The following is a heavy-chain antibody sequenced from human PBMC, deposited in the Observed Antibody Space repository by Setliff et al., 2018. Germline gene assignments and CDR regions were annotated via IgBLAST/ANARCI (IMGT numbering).Heavy chain of an antibody. CDR3: ARSLGSGSYYNSRPFYSDY. Sequence: SETLSLTCTVSGGSISSRNYYWGWIRQPPGKGLEWIGSIYYSGSTYYNPSLKSRITISVDTSKNQFSLKLSSVTAADTAVYYCARSLGSGSYYNSRPFYSDYWGQGTLVTVSS. V-gene: IGHV4-39*01. CDR2: IYYSGST. D-gene: IGHD3-10*01. J-gene: IGHJ4*02. CDR1: GGSISSRNYY.